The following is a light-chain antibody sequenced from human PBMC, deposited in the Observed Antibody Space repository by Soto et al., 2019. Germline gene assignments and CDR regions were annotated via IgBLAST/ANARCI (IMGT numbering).Light chain of an antibody. CDR2: GAS. V-gene: IGKV3-20*01. J-gene: IGKJ1*01. Sequence: EIVLTQSPGSLSLSLGERATLSCRASQSVDSAFFAWYQQTPGQPPRLLMCGASRRATGIPDRFSGSGSGTDFNLTISTLQPEDFAVYYCQQYASSLTFGQGTKVE. CDR3: QQYASSLT. CDR1: QSVDSAF.